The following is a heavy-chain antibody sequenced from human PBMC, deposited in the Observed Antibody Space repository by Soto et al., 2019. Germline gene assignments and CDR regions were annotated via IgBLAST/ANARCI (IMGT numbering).Heavy chain of an antibody. D-gene: IGHD2-21*02. Sequence: NPSETLSLTCSVSGASVRSSRFYWGWIRQTPGKGLEWIGSIVSSGAMHPNPSLRSRIDISLDSSQNKLSLDLFSVTAADTSVYYRARQETASGPHYLSPFGHWGQGILVTVSS. CDR3: ARQETASGPHYLSPFGH. CDR1: GASVRSSRFY. V-gene: IGHV4-39*01. J-gene: IGHJ4*02. CDR2: IVSSGAM.